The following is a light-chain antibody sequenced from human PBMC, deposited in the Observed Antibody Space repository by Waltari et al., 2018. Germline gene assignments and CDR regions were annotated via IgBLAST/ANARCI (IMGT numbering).Light chain of an antibody. CDR2: DAS. CDR3: QHYDALPYT. V-gene: IGKV1-33*01. Sequence: DIQMTQSPSSLSASVGDRVTITCQASQDISNYLSWFQQKPGKAPKLLIYDASTLKTGVPSRFSGSGSGTHFTFTINSLQPEDFATCSCQHYDALPYTFGQGTKLEI. J-gene: IGKJ2*01. CDR1: QDISNY.